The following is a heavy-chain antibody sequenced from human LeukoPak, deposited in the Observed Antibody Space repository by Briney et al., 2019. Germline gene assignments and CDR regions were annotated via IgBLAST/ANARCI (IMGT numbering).Heavy chain of an antibody. J-gene: IGHJ3*02. CDR3: ARDWTVGDPNVFYI. D-gene: IGHD3/OR15-3a*01. CDR1: GFTFSSYS. V-gene: IGHV3-21*06. Sequence: GGSLTLSCAASGFTFSSYSMNWVRQAPGKGLEWVSSISSRSSYVFYTDSVKGRFTVSRDNAKNSLYLQKNSLRAEDAAVYYCARDWTVGDPNVFYIWGQGAMVTVSS. CDR2: ISSRSSYV.